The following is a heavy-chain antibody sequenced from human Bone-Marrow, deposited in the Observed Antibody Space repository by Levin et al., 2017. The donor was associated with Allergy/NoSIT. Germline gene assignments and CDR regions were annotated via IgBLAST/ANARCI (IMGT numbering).Heavy chain of an antibody. Sequence: PGGSLRLSCAASGFRFNYAWMTWVRQAPGKGLEWVGRIKSNVEGGTTDYAAPVKGRFTISRDDSRSTLLLQMNGLKTDDTAVYYCTTFARGTYLFHWGQGTLVTVSS. J-gene: IGHJ4*02. D-gene: IGHD1-26*01. V-gene: IGHV3-15*01. CDR3: TTFARGTYLFH. CDR1: GFRFNYAW. CDR2: IKSNVEGGTT.